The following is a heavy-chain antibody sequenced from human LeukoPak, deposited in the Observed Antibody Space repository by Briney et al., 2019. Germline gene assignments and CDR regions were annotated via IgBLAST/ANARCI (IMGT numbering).Heavy chain of an antibody. CDR1: GYSFSTYG. CDR3: ARGSKWEHLDY. Sequence: ASVKVSCKASGYSFSTYGITWVRQAPGQGLEWVGWISAYNGNTNYAQKLHGRVTMTTDTSTNTAYMELRSLRSDDTAVYYCARGSKWEHLDYWGQGTLVTVSS. J-gene: IGHJ4*02. D-gene: IGHD1-26*01. CDR2: ISAYNGNT. V-gene: IGHV1-18*01.